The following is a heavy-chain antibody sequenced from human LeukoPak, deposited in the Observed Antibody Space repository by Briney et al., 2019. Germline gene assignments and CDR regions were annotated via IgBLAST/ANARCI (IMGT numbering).Heavy chain of an antibody. Sequence: GGSLRLSCAASGFTFSSYSMNWVRQAPGKGLEWVSYISSSSSTIYYADSVKGRFTISRDNAKNSLYLQMNSLRAEDTALYYCARDLGSGWFYFDYWGQGTLVTVSS. CDR3: ARDLGSGWFYFDY. V-gene: IGHV3-48*04. D-gene: IGHD6-19*01. CDR1: GFTFSSYS. J-gene: IGHJ4*02. CDR2: ISSSSSTI.